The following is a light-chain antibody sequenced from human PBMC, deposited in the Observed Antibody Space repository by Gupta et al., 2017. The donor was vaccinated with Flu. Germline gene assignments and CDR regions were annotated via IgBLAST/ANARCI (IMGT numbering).Light chain of an antibody. CDR3: QQENSTPFT. CDR2: WAS. CDR1: QSVLYSSNNKNY. Sequence: DIVMTQSPDSLAVSLGERATINCKSSQSVLYSSNNKNYLAWYQQKPGQPPKLLIYWASTRESGVPDSFSGRGSGTDFTLTISSRQAEDVAVYYCQQENSTPFTFGQGTKVEIK. V-gene: IGKV4-1*01. J-gene: IGKJ2*01.